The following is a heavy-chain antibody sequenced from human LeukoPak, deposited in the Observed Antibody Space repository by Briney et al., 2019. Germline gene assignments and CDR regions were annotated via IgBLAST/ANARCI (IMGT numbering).Heavy chain of an antibody. CDR2: IYYSGST. J-gene: IGHJ3*02. V-gene: IGHV4-59*01. CDR1: GGSISSYY. CDR3: ARDWGTVTRIDAFDI. D-gene: IGHD4-11*01. Sequence: PSETLSLTCTVSGGSISSYYWSWLRQPPGKGLEWIGYIYYSGSTNYNPSLKSRVTISVDTSKNQFSLKLRSVTAADTAVYYCARDWGTVTRIDAFDIWGQGTVVTVSS.